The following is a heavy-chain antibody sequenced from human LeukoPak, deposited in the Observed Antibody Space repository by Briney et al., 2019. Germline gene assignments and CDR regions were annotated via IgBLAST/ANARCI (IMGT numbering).Heavy chain of an antibody. CDR3: VNLGQWLVPDYYYGVDV. CDR1: GFTFSIYA. Sequence: GGSLRLSCSASGFTFSIYAMHWVRQAPGKGLEYVSGISDNGGSTNYADSVKGRFTISRDNSKNTLYLQMSSLTPEDTARYYCVNLGQWLVPDYYYGVDVWGQGTMVTVSS. D-gene: IGHD6-19*01. V-gene: IGHV3-64D*06. CDR2: ISDNGGST. J-gene: IGHJ6*02.